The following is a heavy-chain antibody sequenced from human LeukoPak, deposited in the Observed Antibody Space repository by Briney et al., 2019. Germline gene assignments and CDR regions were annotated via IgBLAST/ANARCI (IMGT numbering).Heavy chain of an antibody. CDR2: MSYDGSNQ. CDR3: AKDREASWATDY. D-gene: IGHD7-27*01. V-gene: IGHV3-30*18. J-gene: IGHJ4*02. CDR1: GFTFSTYG. Sequence: PGRSLTLSCAASGFTFSTYGMHWVRQAPGKGLEWVAFMSYDGSNQNHIDSVKGRFTISRDNSKNTLYLQMNSLRAEDTAVYYCAKDREASWATDYWGQGTLVTVSS.